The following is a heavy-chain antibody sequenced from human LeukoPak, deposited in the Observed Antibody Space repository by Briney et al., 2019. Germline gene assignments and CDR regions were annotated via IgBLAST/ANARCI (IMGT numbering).Heavy chain of an antibody. V-gene: IGHV1-2*02. CDR1: GYTFTGYY. CDR3: ARKKVSTFGY. Sequence: ASVKVSRKTSGYTFTGYYIHWVRQAPGQGLEWMGWINPNIGGINYAQKFQGRVTMTRDTSISTAYMELSSLRSDDTAVYYCARKKVSTFGYWGQGTLVTVSS. J-gene: IGHJ4*02. CDR2: INPNIGGI.